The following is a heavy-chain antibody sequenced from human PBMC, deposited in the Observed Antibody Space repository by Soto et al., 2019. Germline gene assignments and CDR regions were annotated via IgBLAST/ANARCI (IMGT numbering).Heavy chain of an antibody. Sequence: QLQLQESGPGLVKPSETLSLTCTVSGGSISSSSYYWGWIRQPPGKGLEWIGSIYYSGSTYYNPSRKSRVTISVDTSKNQFSLKLSSVTAADTAVYYCKGYYYGSGSSLLYYYYMDVWGKGTTVTVSS. V-gene: IGHV4-39*01. J-gene: IGHJ6*03. CDR1: GGSISSSSYY. CDR3: KGYYYGSGSSLLYYYYMDV. D-gene: IGHD3-10*01. CDR2: IYYSGST.